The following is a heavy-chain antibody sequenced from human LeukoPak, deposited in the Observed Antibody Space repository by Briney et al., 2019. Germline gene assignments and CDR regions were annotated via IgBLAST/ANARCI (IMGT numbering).Heavy chain of an antibody. D-gene: IGHD3-10*01. CDR3: ARDPVGLGFGEFDY. V-gene: IGHV1-69*06. Sequence: GASVKVSCKASGGTFSSYAISWVRQAPGQGLEWMGGIIPIFGTANYAQKFQGRVTITADKSTSTAYMELSSLRSEDTAVYYCARDPVGLGFGEFDYWGQGTLVTVSS. J-gene: IGHJ4*02. CDR2: IIPIFGTA. CDR1: GGTFSSYA.